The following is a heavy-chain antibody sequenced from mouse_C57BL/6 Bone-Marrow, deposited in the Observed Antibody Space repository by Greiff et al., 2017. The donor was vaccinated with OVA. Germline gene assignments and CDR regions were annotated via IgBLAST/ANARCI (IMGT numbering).Heavy chain of an antibody. J-gene: IGHJ3*01. D-gene: IGHD2-4*01. CDR1: GYTFTSYW. V-gene: IGHV1-55*01. CDR2: IYPGSGST. Sequence: QVQLQQPGAELVKPGASVKMSCKASGYTFTSYWITWVKQRPGQGLEWIGDIYPGSGSTNYNEKFKSKATLTVDTSSSTAYMQLSSLTSEDSAVYYCAGRKYYYEIWFAYWGQGTLVTVSA. CDR3: AGRKYYYEIWFAY.